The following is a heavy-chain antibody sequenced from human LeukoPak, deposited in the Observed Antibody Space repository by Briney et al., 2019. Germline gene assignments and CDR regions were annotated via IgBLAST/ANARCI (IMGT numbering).Heavy chain of an antibody. Sequence: GESLKISCKGSGYRFTSYWIGWVRQMPGKGLEWMGIIYPGDSDTRYGPSFQGQVTISADKSISTAYLQWSSLKASDTAMYYCARGVGPTGSRFDIWGQGTMVTVSS. CDR3: ARGVGPTGSRFDI. V-gene: IGHV5-51*01. CDR2: IYPGDSDT. J-gene: IGHJ3*02. CDR1: GYRFTSYW. D-gene: IGHD1-1*01.